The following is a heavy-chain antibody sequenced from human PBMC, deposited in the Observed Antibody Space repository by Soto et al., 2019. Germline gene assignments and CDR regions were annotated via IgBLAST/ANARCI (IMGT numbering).Heavy chain of an antibody. D-gene: IGHD2-21*01. CDR3: ARERPIMWYFDY. CDR2: ISYDGSNK. CDR1: GFTFSSYA. V-gene: IGHV3-30-3*01. J-gene: IGHJ4*02. Sequence: ESGGGVVQPGRSLRLSCAASGFTFSSYAMHWVRQAPGKGLEWVAVISYDGSNKYYADSVKGRFTISRDNSKNTLYLQMNSLRAEDTAVYYCARERPIMWYFDYWGQGTLVTVSS.